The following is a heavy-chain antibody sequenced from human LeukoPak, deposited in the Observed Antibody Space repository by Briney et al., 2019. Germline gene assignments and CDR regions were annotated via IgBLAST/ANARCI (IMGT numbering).Heavy chain of an antibody. CDR3: AKVGHCSGSRCYYYYGMDV. CDR2: ISYDGSNK. J-gene: IGHJ6*02. V-gene: IGHV3-30*18. Sequence: PGGSLRLSCAASGFTFTSYDMHWVRQAPGKGLEWVAVISYDGSNKYYADSVKGRFTISRDNSKNTLYLQMNSLRAEDTAVYYCAKVGHCSGSRCYYYYGMDVWGQGTTVTVSS. D-gene: IGHD2-15*01. CDR1: GFTFTSYD.